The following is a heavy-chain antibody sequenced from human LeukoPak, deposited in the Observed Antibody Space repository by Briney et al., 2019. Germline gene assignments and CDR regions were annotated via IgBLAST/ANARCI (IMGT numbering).Heavy chain of an antibody. Sequence: SETLSLTCAVSGFSISSGYYWGWIRQPPGKGLEWIGSIYRTGETHYNPSLKSRLTMSVDTSKNQFSLKLNSLTAADTAVYYCARGRSGYGGYSGIANCDYWGQGTLVTVSS. CDR2: IYRTGET. J-gene: IGHJ4*01. CDR1: GFSISSGYY. V-gene: IGHV4-38-2*01. CDR3: ARGRSGYGGYSGIANCDY. D-gene: IGHD4-23*01.